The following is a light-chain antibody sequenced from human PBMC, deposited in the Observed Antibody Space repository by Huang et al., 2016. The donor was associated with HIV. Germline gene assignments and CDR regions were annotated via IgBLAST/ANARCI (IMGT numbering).Light chain of an antibody. CDR2: LGS. J-gene: IGKJ1*01. V-gene: IGKV2-28*01. Sequence: DIVMSQSPLSLTVTPGEPASISCKSNESLVYTNGFRYLNWYLQKPGLSPHLLIYLGSNRASGVPDRFSGSGTGIEFTLTISRVEADDVGVYYCMQSLQTPPTFGQGTKVEI. CDR1: ESLVYTNGFRY. CDR3: MQSLQTPPT.